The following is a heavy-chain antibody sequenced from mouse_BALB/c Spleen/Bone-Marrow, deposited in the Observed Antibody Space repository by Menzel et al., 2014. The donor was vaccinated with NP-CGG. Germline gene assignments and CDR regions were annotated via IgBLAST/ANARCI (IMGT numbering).Heavy chain of an antibody. V-gene: IGHV1-80*01. CDR3: ARGGISVDY. J-gene: IGHJ2*01. Sequence: VQLVESGAELVRPGSSVKISCESSGYVFSTYWINWAKQRPGQGLEWIGQIYPGDGDTDYNGKFKDKATLTADKSSNTAYMQLSSLTSEDSAVYFCARGGISVDYWGQGTTLTVSS. CDR2: IYPGDGDT. CDR1: GYVFSTYW.